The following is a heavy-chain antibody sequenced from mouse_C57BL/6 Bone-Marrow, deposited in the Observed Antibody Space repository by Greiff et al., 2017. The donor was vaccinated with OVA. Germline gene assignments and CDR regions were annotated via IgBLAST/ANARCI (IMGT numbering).Heavy chain of an antibody. V-gene: IGHV1-59*01. Sequence: VQLQQSGAELVRPGTSVKLSCKASGYTFTSYWMHWVKQRPGQGLEWIGVIDPSDSYTNYNQKFKGKATLTVDTSSSTAYMQLSSLTSEDSAVYYCARDYSNPGDYWGQGTSVTVSS. D-gene: IGHD2-5*01. J-gene: IGHJ4*01. CDR1: GYTFTSYW. CDR2: IDPSDSYT. CDR3: ARDYSNPGDY.